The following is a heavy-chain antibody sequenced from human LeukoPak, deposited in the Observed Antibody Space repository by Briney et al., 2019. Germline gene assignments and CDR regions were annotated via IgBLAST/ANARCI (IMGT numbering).Heavy chain of an antibody. CDR2: IYEGTSA. CDR1: GFTVRTNY. J-gene: IGHJ4*02. Sequence: PGGSLRLSCAASGFTVRTNYISWVCQAPGKGLEWLSVIYEGTSASAGDSVKGRLTVSSDDSRNTVYLQMNNLRAEDTAVYYCARDLNFWGQGALVTVSS. CDR3: ARDLNF. V-gene: IGHV3-53*01.